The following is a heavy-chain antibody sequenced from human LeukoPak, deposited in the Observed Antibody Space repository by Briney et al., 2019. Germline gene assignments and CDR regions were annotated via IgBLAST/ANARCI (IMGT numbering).Heavy chain of an antibody. CDR3: ARVYVPHNSGYRAFDI. D-gene: IGHD3-22*01. J-gene: IGHJ3*02. CDR2: INPRSGDT. Sequence: GASVKVSCKAPGYTFTDCFVVWVRQAPGQGVQWMGWINPRSGDTNCAQKFQRMHTLHRHTPIRTVYIEVRGLTSDDTAVYFCARVYVPHNSGYRAFDIWGQGPMLTVAS. V-gene: IGHV1-2*02. CDR1: GYTFTDCF.